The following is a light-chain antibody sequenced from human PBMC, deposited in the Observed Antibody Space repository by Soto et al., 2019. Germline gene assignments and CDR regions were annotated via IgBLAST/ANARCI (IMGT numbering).Light chain of an antibody. Sequence: IEITHSRSSLSATIEDRVTITCRASQGIRNDLGWYQQKPGKAPKLLIYAASSLQSGVPSRFSGSGSGTDFTLTISSLQPEDFATYYCLQDYNYPRTFGQGTKVDIK. CDR3: LQDYNYPRT. CDR1: QGIRND. J-gene: IGKJ1*01. V-gene: IGKV1-6*01. CDR2: AAS.